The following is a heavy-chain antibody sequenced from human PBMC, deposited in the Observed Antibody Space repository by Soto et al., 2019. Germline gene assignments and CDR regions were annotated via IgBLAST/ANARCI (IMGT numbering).Heavy chain of an antibody. J-gene: IGHJ6*02. Sequence: GESLKISCKDSGYSFTSHWIGWVRQMPGKGLEWMGIIYPGDSDTRYSPPFQGQVTISADKSISTAYLQWSSLKASGTAMYYCARQEGIGKYYYYGMDVWGQGTTVTVSS. V-gene: IGHV5-51*01. CDR3: ARQEGIGKYYYYGMDV. D-gene: IGHD3-10*01. CDR1: GYSFTSHW. CDR2: IYPGDSDT.